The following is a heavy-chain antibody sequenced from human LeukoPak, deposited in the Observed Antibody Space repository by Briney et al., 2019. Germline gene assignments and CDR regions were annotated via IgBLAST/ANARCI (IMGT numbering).Heavy chain of an antibody. CDR2: INHSGST. CDR3: ARGGYYGSGNDFRFDP. J-gene: IGHJ5*02. V-gene: IGHV4-34*01. Sequence: SETLSLTCAVYGGSFSGYYWSWIRQPPGKGLEWIGEINHSGSTNYNPSLKSRVTISVDTSKKQFSLKLRSVTAADTAVYFCARGGYYGSGNDFRFDPWGQGTLVTVSS. D-gene: IGHD3-10*01. CDR1: GGSFSGYY.